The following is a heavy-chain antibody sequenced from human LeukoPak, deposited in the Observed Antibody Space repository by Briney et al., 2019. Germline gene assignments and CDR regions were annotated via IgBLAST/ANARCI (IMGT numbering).Heavy chain of an antibody. D-gene: IGHD2-2*01. CDR2: IYNSGST. CDR1: GGSISSYY. J-gene: IGHJ6*02. Sequence: SETLSLTCTISGGSISSYYWSWIRQPPGKGLEWIGNIYNSGSTNYNPSLKSRVTISVDTSKNQFSLKLSSVTAADTAVYYCAGDCSSTSRPDVWGQGTTVTVSS. V-gene: IGHV4-59*01. CDR3: AGDCSSTSRPDV.